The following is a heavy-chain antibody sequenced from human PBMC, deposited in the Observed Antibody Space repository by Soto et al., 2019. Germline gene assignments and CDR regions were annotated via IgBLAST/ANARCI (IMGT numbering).Heavy chain of an antibody. CDR1: GDTFINYA. CDR2: IIPIFGTP. D-gene: IGHD5-18*01. Sequence: QVQLVQSGAEVTKPGSSVKVSCTASGDTFINYAISWVRQAPGQGLAWMGGIIPIFGTPNYAQKFQGRVTISADESTSTAYMELSSLRSEDTAVYYCARGRGYSYDYGLDVWGQGTTVTVSS. CDR3: ARGRGYSYDYGLDV. V-gene: IGHV1-69*12. J-gene: IGHJ6*02.